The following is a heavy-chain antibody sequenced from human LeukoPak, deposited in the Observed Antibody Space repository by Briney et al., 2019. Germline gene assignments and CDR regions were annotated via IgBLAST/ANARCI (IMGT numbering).Heavy chain of an antibody. J-gene: IGHJ4*02. CDR2: IYYSGST. Sequence: PSETLSLTCTVSGGSISSSSYYWGWIRQPPGKGLEWIGSIYYSGSTYYNPSLKSRVTISVDTSKNQFSLKLSSVTAADTAVYYCARVGVAIAAAGHFDYWGQGTVVTVSS. CDR3: ARVGVAIAAAGHFDY. D-gene: IGHD6-13*01. CDR1: GGSISSSSYY. V-gene: IGHV4-39*07.